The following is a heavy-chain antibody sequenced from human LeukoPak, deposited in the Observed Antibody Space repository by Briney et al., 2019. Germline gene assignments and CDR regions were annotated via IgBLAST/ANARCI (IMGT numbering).Heavy chain of an antibody. Sequence: SQTLSLTCAISGDSVSSNSAAWNWIRQSPSRGLEWLGRTYYRSKWYNDYAVSVKSRITINPDTSKNQFSLQLNSVTPEDTAVYYCAKAQWLVQAERYYMDVWGKGTTVTVSS. CDR2: TYYRSKWYN. J-gene: IGHJ6*03. CDR1: GDSVSSNSAA. V-gene: IGHV6-1*01. CDR3: AKAQWLVQAERYYMDV. D-gene: IGHD6-19*01.